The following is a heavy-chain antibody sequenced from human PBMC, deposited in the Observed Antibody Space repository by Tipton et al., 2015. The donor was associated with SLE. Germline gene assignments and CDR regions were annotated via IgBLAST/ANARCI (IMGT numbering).Heavy chain of an antibody. D-gene: IGHD3-3*01. CDR3: ARGILEWSDY. CDR2: INHSGST. J-gene: IGHJ4*02. V-gene: IGHV4-39*07. CDR1: GGSISSGGYY. Sequence: TLSLTCTVSGGSISSGGYYWSWIRQPPGKGLEWIGEINHSGSTNYNPSLKSRVTISVDMSKNQFSLKLSSVTAADTAVYYCARGILEWSDYWGQGTLVTVSS.